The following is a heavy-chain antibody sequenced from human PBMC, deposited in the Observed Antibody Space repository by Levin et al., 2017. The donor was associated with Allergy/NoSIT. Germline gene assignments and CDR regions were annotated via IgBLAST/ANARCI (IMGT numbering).Heavy chain of an antibody. V-gene: IGHV3-30*18. D-gene: IGHD6-19*01. CDR2: ISYDGSDK. J-gene: IGHJ4*02. CDR3: AKDADSSGWYIQYYFDY. CDR1: GFTFSSYG. Sequence: GGSLRLSCAASGFTFSSYGIHWVRQAPGKGLEWVAVISYDGSDKYYADSVKGRFTISRDNSKNTLYLQMNSLRAEDTAVYYCAKDADSSGWYIQYYFDYWGQGILVTVSS.